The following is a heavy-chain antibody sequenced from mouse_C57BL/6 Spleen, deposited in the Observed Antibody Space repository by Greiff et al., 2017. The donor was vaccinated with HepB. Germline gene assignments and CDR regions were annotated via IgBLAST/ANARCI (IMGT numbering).Heavy chain of an antibody. V-gene: IGHV2-5*01. CDR3: AKRAYYSNYDYAMDY. Sequence: VQLQQSGPGLVQPSQSLSITCTVSGFSLTSYGVHWVRQSPGKGLEWLGVIWRGGSTDYNAAFMSRLSITKDNSKSHVFFKMNSLQADDTAIYYCAKRAYYSNYDYAMDYWGQGTSVTVSS. J-gene: IGHJ4*01. CDR2: IWRGGST. D-gene: IGHD2-5*01. CDR1: GFSLTSYG.